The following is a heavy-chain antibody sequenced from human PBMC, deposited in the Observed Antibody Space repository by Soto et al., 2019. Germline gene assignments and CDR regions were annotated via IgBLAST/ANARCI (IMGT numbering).Heavy chain of an antibody. CDR3: LTVPVRATSDY. D-gene: IGHD1-26*01. CDR1: GGSISSSSYY. J-gene: IGHJ4*02. CDR2: IYYSGST. V-gene: IGHV4-39*01. Sequence: QLQLQESGPGLVKPSETLSLTCTVSGGSISSSSYYWGWIRQPPGKGLEWIGSIYYSGSTYYNPSLKSRVTISVDTSKNQFSLKLSSVTAADTAVYYCLTVPVRATSDYWGQGTLVTVSS.